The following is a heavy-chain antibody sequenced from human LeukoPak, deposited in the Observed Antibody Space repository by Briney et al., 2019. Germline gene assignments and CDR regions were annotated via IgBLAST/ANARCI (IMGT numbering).Heavy chain of an antibody. CDR1: GGSINNYY. D-gene: IGHD3-10*01. J-gene: IGHJ6*01. CDR2: ITGSIYFSGST. CDR3: ARDSRDYGSGSYWDV. V-gene: IGHV4-59*01. Sequence: SSETLSLTCTVSGGSINNYYWNWNRQPPGKGLEWIGYITGSIYFSGSTKYDPSLESRVTMSVDTSKNQFYLTLSSVTAADTAVYYCARDSRDYGSGSYWDVWGQGATVTVSS.